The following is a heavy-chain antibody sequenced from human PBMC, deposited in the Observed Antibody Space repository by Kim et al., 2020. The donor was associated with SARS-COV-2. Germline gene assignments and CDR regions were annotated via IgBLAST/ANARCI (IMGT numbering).Heavy chain of an antibody. V-gene: IGHV3-23*01. CDR3: AKKIRGLYFDY. Sequence: TLFADSVKGRFTIFRDKSKNTLFLQMNSLGPEDTAIYYCAKKIRGLYFDYWGEGTLVTVSS. J-gene: IGHJ4*02. D-gene: IGHD3-10*01. CDR2: T.